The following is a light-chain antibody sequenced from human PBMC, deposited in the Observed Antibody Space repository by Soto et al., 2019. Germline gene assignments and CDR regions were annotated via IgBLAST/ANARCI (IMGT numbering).Light chain of an antibody. V-gene: IGKV1-39*01. CDR1: QGIRND. Sequence: DIKMNQSPSYLSASVEDRVTITCRASQGIRNDLGWYQQKPGKAPKRLIYTASRLQSGVPARFSCSGAETDFTLTIASLHPEDFGIYYCQQSDATVRTFGGGTKVDIK. CDR3: QQSDATVRT. CDR2: TAS. J-gene: IGKJ4*01.